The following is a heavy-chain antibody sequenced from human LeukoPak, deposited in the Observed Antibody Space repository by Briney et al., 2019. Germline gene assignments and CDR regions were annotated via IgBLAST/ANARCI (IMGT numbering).Heavy chain of an antibody. CDR2: INPNSGGT. J-gene: IGHJ5*02. CDR1: RYTLTGYY. V-gene: IGHV1-2*02. CDR3: VGATSNWFDP. Sequence: ASVKVSCKASRYTLTGYYMHWVRQAPGKGIEWMGWINPNSGGTNYAQKFQGRVTMTRDTSISTAYMELSRLRSDDAAVYYCVGATSNWFDPWGQGTLVTVSS. D-gene: IGHD1-26*01.